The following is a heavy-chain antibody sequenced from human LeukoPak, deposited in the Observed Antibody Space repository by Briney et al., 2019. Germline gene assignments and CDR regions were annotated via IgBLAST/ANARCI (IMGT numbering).Heavy chain of an antibody. CDR3: ARVDPTYYYDSNWFDP. CDR1: GYTFTSYA. D-gene: IGHD3-22*01. J-gene: IGHJ5*02. V-gene: IGHV1-3*01. Sequence: ASVKVPCKASGYTFTSYAMHWVRQAPGQRLEWMGWINAGNGNTKYSQKFQGRVTITRDTSASTAYMELSSLRSEDTAVYYCARVDPTYYYDSNWFDPWGQGTLVTVSS. CDR2: INAGNGNT.